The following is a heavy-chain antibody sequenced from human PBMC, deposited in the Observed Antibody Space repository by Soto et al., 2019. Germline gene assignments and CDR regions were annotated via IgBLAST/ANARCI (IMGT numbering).Heavy chain of an antibody. J-gene: IGHJ4*02. Sequence: PGGSLRLSCAASGFTFSSYGMHWVRQAPGKGLEWVAVIWYDGSNKYYADSVKGRFTISRDNSKNTLYLQMNSLRAEDTAVYYCAHHPPGSGSYSHWGQGTLVTVSS. D-gene: IGHD3-10*01. CDR3: AHHPPGSGSYSH. CDR2: IWYDGSNK. V-gene: IGHV3-33*01. CDR1: GFTFSSYG.